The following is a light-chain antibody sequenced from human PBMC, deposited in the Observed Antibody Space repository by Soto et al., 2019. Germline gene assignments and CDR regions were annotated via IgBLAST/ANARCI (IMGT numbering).Light chain of an antibody. J-gene: IGKJ5*01. CDR2: EAS. Sequence: EIVLTQSPATLVLFPGETPTLSCRASQSVSRYLAWYQQKPGQAPRLIIYEASNRATGVPDRFSGSGSGTDFTLPISSLEPEDLALYYCQQRNNWPPITFGQGTRLEIK. CDR3: QQRNNWPPIT. V-gene: IGKV3-11*01. CDR1: QSVSRY.